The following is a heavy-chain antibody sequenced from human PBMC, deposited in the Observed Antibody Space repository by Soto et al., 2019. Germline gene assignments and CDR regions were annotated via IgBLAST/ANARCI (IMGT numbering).Heavy chain of an antibody. CDR2: VSGNGGET. Sequence: EVQLLESGGALVQPGGSLRLSCVASGLTFRNYAMTWVRQAPGKGPEWVSTVSGNGGETFYADSVKGRFTISRDNSKDTVYLVRNSLRVEDTAIYYCAKGGHQSYFDYWGQGTLVAVSS. V-gene: IGHV3-23*01. CDR3: AKGGHQSYFDY. J-gene: IGHJ4*02. D-gene: IGHD2-2*01. CDR1: GLTFRNYA.